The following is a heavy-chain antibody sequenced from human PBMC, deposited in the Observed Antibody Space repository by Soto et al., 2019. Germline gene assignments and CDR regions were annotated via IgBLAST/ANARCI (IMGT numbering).Heavy chain of an antibody. V-gene: IGHV1-69*12. CDR1: GGTFSSYA. D-gene: IGHD2-2*01. Sequence: QVQLVQSGAEVKKPGSSVKVSCKASGGTFSSYAISWVRQAPGQGLEWMGGIIPIFGTAKDAQKFQGRVTITADESTSTAYMELSSLRSEDTAVYYCASALVPSADGELWYGEHFDYWGQGTLVTVSS. CDR3: ASALVPSADGELWYGEHFDY. J-gene: IGHJ4*02. CDR2: IIPIFGTA.